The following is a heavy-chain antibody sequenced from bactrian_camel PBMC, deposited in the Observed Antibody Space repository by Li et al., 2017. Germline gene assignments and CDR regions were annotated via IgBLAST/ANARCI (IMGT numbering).Heavy chain of an antibody. Sequence: VQLVESGGGSVQSGGSLRLSCKASGYTYGTWCMAWFRQAPGKGREAVAAIAIVPDTKTYVDSVKGRFTISQDNAKNTHYLQMNNLKPEDTGEYYCARGVAIGPGLLSGLGPGDPGHRL. J-gene: IGHJ4*01. D-gene: IGHD5*01. CDR3: ARGVAIGPGLLSG. CDR2: IAIVPDTK. CDR1: GYTYGTWC. V-gene: IGHV3S1*01.